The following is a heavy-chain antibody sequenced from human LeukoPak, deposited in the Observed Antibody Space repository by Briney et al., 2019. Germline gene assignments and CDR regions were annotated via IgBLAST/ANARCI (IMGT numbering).Heavy chain of an antibody. CDR1: GGSISSYY. V-gene: IGHV4-59*04. D-gene: IGHD1-26*01. Sequence: SETLSLTCTVSGGSISSYYWSWIRQPPGKGLEWIGNIYYSGSTYYNPSLKSRVTMSVDTSKNQFFLKLNSVTAADTAVYYCARGRPYSGGYHLDYWGQGTLVTVSP. J-gene: IGHJ4*02. CDR3: ARGRPYSGGYHLDY. CDR2: IYYSGST.